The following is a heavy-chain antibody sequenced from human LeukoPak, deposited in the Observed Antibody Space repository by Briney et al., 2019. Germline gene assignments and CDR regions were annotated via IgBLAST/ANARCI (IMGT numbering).Heavy chain of an antibody. CDR2: IYYSGST. Sequence: SETLSLTCTVSGGSISSSSYYWGWIRQPPGKGLEWIGSIYYSGSTYYNPSLKSRVTISVDTSKNQFSLKLSSVTAADTAVYYCARLQWQTDWYFDLWGRGTLVTVSS. CDR3: ARLQWQTDWYFDL. CDR1: GGSISSSSYY. V-gene: IGHV4-39*01. J-gene: IGHJ2*01. D-gene: IGHD6-19*01.